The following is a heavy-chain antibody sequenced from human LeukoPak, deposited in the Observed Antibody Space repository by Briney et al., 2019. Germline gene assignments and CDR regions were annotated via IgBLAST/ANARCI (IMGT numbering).Heavy chain of an antibody. V-gene: IGHV3-15*01. CDR3: TARLQTYDILTGFYFTEVDY. J-gene: IGHJ4*02. CDR1: GFTFSNAW. CDR2: TKSKTDGGTT. D-gene: IGHD3-9*01. Sequence: GGSLRLSCAASGFTFSNAWMSWVRQAPGKGLEWVGRTKSKTDGGTTDYAAPVKGRFTISRDDSKNTMYLQMNSLKTEDTAVYYCTARLQTYDILTGFYFTEVDYWGQGTLVTVSS.